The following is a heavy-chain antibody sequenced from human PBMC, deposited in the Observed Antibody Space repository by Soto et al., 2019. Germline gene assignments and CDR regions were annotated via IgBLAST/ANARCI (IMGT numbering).Heavy chain of an antibody. V-gene: IGHV1-8*01. CDR1: GYTFTSHD. CDR3: ASDMSTS. J-gene: IGHJ5*02. CDR2: TNPNSGHT. D-gene: IGHD3-16*01. Sequence: QVQLVQSGAEVKKPGASVKVSCKASGYTFTSHDINWMRQTTGQGLEWMGWTNPNSGHTNSAQKFQGSVTMTRDISINTAYMELTNLRSEDTAIYYCASDMSTSWGQGTLVTVSS.